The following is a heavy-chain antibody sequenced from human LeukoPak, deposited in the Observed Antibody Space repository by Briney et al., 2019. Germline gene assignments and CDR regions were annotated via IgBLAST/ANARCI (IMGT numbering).Heavy chain of an antibody. CDR1: GYTFTGYY. Sequence: ASVKVPCKASGYTFTGYYMHWVRQAPGQGLEWMGWINPNSGGTNYAQKFQGRVTMTRGTSISTGYMELSRLRSDDTAVYYCARGEPPVLRFLEWLLENNWFDPWGQGTLVTVSS. J-gene: IGHJ5*02. D-gene: IGHD3-3*01. V-gene: IGHV1-2*02. CDR2: INPNSGGT. CDR3: ARGEPPVLRFLEWLLENNWFDP.